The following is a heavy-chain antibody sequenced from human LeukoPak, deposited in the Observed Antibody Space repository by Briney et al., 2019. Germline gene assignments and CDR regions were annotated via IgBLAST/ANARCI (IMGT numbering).Heavy chain of an antibody. CDR2: IKQDGSEK. J-gene: IGHJ3*02. V-gene: IGHV3-7*03. CDR3: ARPPHGAFDI. Sequence: GGSLRLSCAASGFTFSSYWMSWVRQAPGKGRGWVANIKQDGSEKYYVGSVKGRFTISRDNAKNSLYLQMNSLRAEDTAVYYCARPPHGAFDIWGQGTMVTVSS. CDR1: GFTFSSYW.